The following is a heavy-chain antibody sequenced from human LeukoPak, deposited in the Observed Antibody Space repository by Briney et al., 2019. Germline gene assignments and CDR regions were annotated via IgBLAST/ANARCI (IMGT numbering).Heavy chain of an antibody. CDR3: AKVSGSYCSSTSCSGPR. Sequence: GSLRLSCAASGFTFSSYAMSWVRQAPGKGLEWVSAISGSGGSTYYADSVKGRFTISRDNSKNTLYLQMNSLRAEDTAVYYCAKVSGSYCSSTSCSGPRWGQGTLVTVSS. J-gene: IGHJ4*02. CDR1: GFTFSSYA. D-gene: IGHD2-2*01. CDR2: ISGSGGST. V-gene: IGHV3-23*01.